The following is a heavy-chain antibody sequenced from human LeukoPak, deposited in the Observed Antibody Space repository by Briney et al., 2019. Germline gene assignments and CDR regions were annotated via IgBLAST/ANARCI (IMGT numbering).Heavy chain of an antibody. D-gene: IGHD4-17*01. CDR2: IYTSGST. CDR3: ASTNFDYGDHRYYFDY. Sequence: PSETLSLTCTVSGGSISSGSYYWSWIRQPAGKGLEWIGRIYTSGSTNYNPSLKSRVTISVDTSKNQFSLKLSSVTAADTAVYYCASTNFDYGDHRYYFDYWGQGTLVTVSS. V-gene: IGHV4-61*02. CDR1: GGSISSGSYY. J-gene: IGHJ4*02.